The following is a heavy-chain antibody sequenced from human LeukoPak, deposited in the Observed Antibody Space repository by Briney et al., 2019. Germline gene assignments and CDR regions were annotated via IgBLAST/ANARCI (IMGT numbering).Heavy chain of an antibody. D-gene: IGHD5-18*01. V-gene: IGHV3-66*01. J-gene: IGHJ4*02. Sequence: GGSLRLSCAASGFTFSSYSMNWVRQAPGKGLEWVSVIYTSGSTYYADSVKGRFTISRDDSKNTLYLQMNSLRAEDTAVYYCASGYSFPYYFDYWGQGTLVTVSS. CDR2: IYTSGST. CDR3: ASGYSFPYYFDY. CDR1: GFTFSSYS.